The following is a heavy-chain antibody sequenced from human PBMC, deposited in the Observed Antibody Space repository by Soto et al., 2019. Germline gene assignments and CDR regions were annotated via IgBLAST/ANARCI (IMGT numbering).Heavy chain of an antibody. Sequence: GGSLRLSCAASGFDFGRFWMHWVRQAPGKGLVWVSRIYSDGSGPMYADSVKGRFTISRDNAKSTLYLQMNSLRAEDTAVYYCATLNSFGSDYWGQGTLVTASS. CDR3: ATLNSFGSDY. J-gene: IGHJ4*02. V-gene: IGHV3-74*03. D-gene: IGHD5-18*01. CDR2: IYSDGSGP. CDR1: GFDFGRFW.